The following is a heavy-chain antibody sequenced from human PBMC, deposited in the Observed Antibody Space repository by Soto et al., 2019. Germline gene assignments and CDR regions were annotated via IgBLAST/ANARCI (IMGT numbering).Heavy chain of an antibody. D-gene: IGHD1-26*01. CDR1: GFTFSGYA. V-gene: IGHV3-23*01. CDR3: AKDSGSYFDN. J-gene: IGHJ4*02. CDR2: ISGSGGST. Sequence: GGSLRLSCAASGFTFSGYAMSWVRQAPGKGLEWVSAISGSGGSTYYADSVKGRFTMSRDNSKNTLYLQMNSLRAEDTAVYYCAKDSGSYFDNWGQGTLVTVYS.